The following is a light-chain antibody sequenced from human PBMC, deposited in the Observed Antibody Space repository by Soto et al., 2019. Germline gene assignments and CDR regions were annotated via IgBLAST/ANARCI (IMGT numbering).Light chain of an antibody. CDR2: GAS. J-gene: IGKJ1*01. Sequence: EIVMTQSPATLSVSPGERATLSCRASQSVSSNLAWYQQKPGQAPRLLIYGASTRATGIPARFSGVGSGTEFTIPVSSLQSEDFAVYYCQQYNNWSPWTFGQGTKVEIK. CDR1: QSVSSN. CDR3: QQYNNWSPWT. V-gene: IGKV3-15*01.